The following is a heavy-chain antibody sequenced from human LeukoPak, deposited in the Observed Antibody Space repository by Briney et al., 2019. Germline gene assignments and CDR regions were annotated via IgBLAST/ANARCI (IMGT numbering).Heavy chain of an antibody. J-gene: IGHJ4*02. CDR3: ATVDTAMGPDFDY. D-gene: IGHD5-18*01. Sequence: ASVKVSCKASGGTFSSYAISWVRQAPGQGLEWMGRIIPILGIANYAQKFQSRVTITADKSTSTAYMELSSLRSEDTAVYYCATVDTAMGPDFDYWGQGTLVTVSS. CDR2: IIPILGIA. CDR1: GGTFSSYA. V-gene: IGHV1-69*04.